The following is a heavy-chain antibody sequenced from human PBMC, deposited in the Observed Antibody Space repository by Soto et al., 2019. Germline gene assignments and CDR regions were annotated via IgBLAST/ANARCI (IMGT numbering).Heavy chain of an antibody. CDR2: ISSSSSYI. CDR1: GFTFSSYS. V-gene: IGHV3-21*01. J-gene: IGHJ4*02. Sequence: PGGSLRLSCAASGFTFSSYSMNWVRQAPGKGLEWVSSISSSSSYIYYADTVKGRFTISRDNAKNSLYLQMNSLRAEDTAVYYCARSSPYGPGSYYVYWGQGTLVTVSS. CDR3: ARSSPYGPGSYYVY. D-gene: IGHD3-10*01.